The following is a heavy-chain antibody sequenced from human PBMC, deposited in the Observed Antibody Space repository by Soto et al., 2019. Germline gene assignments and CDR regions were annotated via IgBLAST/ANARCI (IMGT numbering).Heavy chain of an antibody. J-gene: IGHJ5*02. CDR2: INNDGIDT. V-gene: IGHV3-74*03. CDR1: GFTLIGYW. D-gene: IGHD3-10*01. Sequence: EVQLVESGGGVVQPGGSLRLSCAASGFTLIGYWMHWVCQGPGKGLVWVARINNDGIDTTYADSVKGRFTISRDNTKNMVYLEMNSLRADDTAVYYCARDGSMVRERWFDPWGQGTLVTVSS. CDR3: ARDGSMVRERWFDP.